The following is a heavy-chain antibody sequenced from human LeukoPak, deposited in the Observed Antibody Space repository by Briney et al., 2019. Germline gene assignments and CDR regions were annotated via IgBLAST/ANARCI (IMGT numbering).Heavy chain of an antibody. Sequence: GGSLSLSCAASGFTFSSYDMHWVRQAPGKGLEWVAFIRYDGSNKYYADSVKGRFTISRDNSKNTLYLQMNSLRAEDTAVNFCAKGGAVAGRYYSDYWGQGTLVTVSS. V-gene: IGHV3-30*02. CDR3: AKGGAVAGRYYSDY. D-gene: IGHD6-19*01. CDR2: IRYDGSNK. J-gene: IGHJ4*02. CDR1: GFTFSSYD.